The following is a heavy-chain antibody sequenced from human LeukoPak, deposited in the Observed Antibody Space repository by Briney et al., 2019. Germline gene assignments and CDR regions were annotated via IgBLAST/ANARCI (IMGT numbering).Heavy chain of an antibody. J-gene: IGHJ6*03. CDR1: GFTFSSYW. Sequence: GGSLRLSCAASGFTFSSYWMSWVRQAPGKGLEWVANIKQDGSEKYYVDSVKGRFTISRDNAKNSPFLQMNSLRAEDTAVYYCAGVLRYCSGGNCYSGGLGYMDVWGKGTTVTISS. CDR3: AGVLRYCSGGNCYSGGLGYMDV. CDR2: IKQDGSEK. D-gene: IGHD2-15*01. V-gene: IGHV3-7*03.